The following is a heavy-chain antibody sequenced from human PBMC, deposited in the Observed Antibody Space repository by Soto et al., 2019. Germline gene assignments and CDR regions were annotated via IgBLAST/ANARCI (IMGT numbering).Heavy chain of an antibody. V-gene: IGHV4-61*03. CDR1: GDSVNSNNYY. D-gene: IGHD3-22*01. J-gene: IGHJ4*02. CDR3: ARKNSRGQWSGWY. CDR2: ISHSGAT. Sequence: SETLSLTCNVSGDSVNSNNYYWAWIRQPPGKGLEWIGDISHSGATNYNPSLKSRLTISLDTSKNHFSLKLTSVTAADTAVYYCARKNSRGQWSGWYWGQGTLVTVYS.